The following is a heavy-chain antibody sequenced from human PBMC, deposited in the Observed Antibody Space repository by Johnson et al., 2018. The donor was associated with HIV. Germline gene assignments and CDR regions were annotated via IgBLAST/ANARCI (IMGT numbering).Heavy chain of an antibody. V-gene: IGHV3-23*04. CDR3: AKDRTSAQSAFDI. CDR2: IRGSGGST. CDR1: GFTFSSYA. J-gene: IGHJ3*02. Sequence: VQLVESGGGLVQPGGSLRLSCAASGFTFSSYAMSWVRQAPGTGLEWVSAIRGSGGSTYYAESVKGRFPISRDNSKNTLYLQMNSLRAEDTAVYYCAKDRTSAQSAFDIWGQGTMVTVSS. D-gene: IGHD1-1*01.